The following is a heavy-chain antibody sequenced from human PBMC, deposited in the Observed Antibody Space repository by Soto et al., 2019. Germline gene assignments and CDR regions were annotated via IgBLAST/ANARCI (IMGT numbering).Heavy chain of an antibody. J-gene: IGHJ6*02. V-gene: IGHV3-30*18. Sequence: GGSLRLSCAASGFTFSSYGMHWVRQAPGKGLEWVAVISYDGSNKYYADSVKGRFTISRDNSKNTLYLQMNSLRAEDTAVYYCAKRGYGYGMDVWGQGTTVTVSS. CDR3: AKRGYGYGMDV. D-gene: IGHD3-22*01. CDR2: ISYDGSNK. CDR1: GFTFSSYG.